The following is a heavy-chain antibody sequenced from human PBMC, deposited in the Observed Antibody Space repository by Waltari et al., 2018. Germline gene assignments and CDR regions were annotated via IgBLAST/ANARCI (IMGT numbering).Heavy chain of an antibody. J-gene: IGHJ2*01. Sequence: QVQLLQSGPGLVKPSETLSLTCTVSDGAISIFYWTWIRQPPGKGPEWIGCISTTGGTKYKPSLQSRVSFSVDTSKSQFSLRLTSVTAADSALYYCARDTGGWFYDVWGRGSLVTVSA. V-gene: IGHV4-59*01. CDR1: DGAISIFY. CDR3: ARDTGGWFYDV. D-gene: IGHD3-10*01. CDR2: ISTTGGT.